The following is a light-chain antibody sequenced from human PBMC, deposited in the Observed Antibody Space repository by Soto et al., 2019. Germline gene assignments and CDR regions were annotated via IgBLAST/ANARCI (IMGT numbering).Light chain of an antibody. V-gene: IGKV1-39*01. Sequence: DIQMTQSPSSLSASVGDRVTITCRAGHNINTYLNWYQQKPGKAPKLLIYDASILQSGVPSRFSGSGSGTDFTLTISSLQPEDFATYYCQQSHSIPRTFGQGTKVEIK. CDR1: HNINTY. CDR2: DAS. J-gene: IGKJ1*01. CDR3: QQSHSIPRT.